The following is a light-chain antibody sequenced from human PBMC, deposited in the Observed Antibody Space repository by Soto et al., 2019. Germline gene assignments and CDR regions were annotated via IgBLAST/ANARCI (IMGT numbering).Light chain of an antibody. Sequence: EIVLTQSPATLSLSPGERATLSCRASQSVSSYLAWYQQKPGQAPRLLIYDATNRATSIPARFSGNGSGTDFILTSSSLEPEDFAVYYCQQRSSWPLTFGGGTKVEIK. CDR1: QSVSSY. J-gene: IGKJ4*01. CDR3: QQRSSWPLT. CDR2: DAT. V-gene: IGKV3-11*01.